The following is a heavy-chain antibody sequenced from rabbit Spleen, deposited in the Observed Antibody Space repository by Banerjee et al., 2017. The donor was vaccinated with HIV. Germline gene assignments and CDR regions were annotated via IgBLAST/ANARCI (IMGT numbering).Heavy chain of an antibody. J-gene: IGHJ3*01. CDR1: GFDFSTYYM. CDR3: ARTYGDTGDLLRLDL. Sequence: QEQLKESGGGLVQPGGSLKLSCKASGFDFSTYYMNWVRQAPGKGLEWIGCIYTGSSGSTYYASWAKGRFTISKTSSTTVTLQMTSLTAADTATYFCARTYGDTGDLLRLDLWGPGTLVTVS. CDR2: IYTGSSGST. D-gene: IGHD2-1*01. V-gene: IGHV1S45*01.